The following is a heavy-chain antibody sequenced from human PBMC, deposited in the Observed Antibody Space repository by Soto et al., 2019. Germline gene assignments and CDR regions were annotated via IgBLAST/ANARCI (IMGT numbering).Heavy chain of an antibody. J-gene: IGHJ4*02. CDR2: IYYSGST. D-gene: IGHD6-13*01. Sequence: SETLSLTCTVSGGSICSGGYYWSWIRQHPGKGLEWIGYIYYSGSTYYNPSLKSRVTISVDTSKNQFSLKLSSVTAADTAVYYCARELAAESSDWGQGTLVTVSS. CDR3: ARELAAESSD. V-gene: IGHV4-31*03. CDR1: GGSICSGGYY.